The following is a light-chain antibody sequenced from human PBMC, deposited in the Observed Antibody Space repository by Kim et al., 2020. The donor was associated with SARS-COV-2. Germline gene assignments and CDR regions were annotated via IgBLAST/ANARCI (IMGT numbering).Light chain of an antibody. J-gene: IGKJ2*01. CDR3: QQYTESSFT. Sequence: EVVLTQSPGTLSLSPGERATLSCRASQSVYSGYFGWYQQKPGQAPRLLIYGASNRATGIPDRFSGSGSGTDFSLTISRLEPKDFAVYYCQQYTESSFTFGQGTKLEI. V-gene: IGKV3-20*01. CDR1: QSVYSGY. CDR2: GAS.